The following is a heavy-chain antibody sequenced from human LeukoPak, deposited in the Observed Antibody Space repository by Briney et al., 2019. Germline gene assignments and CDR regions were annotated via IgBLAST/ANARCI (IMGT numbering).Heavy chain of an antibody. CDR2: IYHSGST. CDR3: AREIGYSYGSNWFDP. Sequence: PSETLSLTCAVSGYSISSGYYWGWIRQPPGKGLEWIGSIYHSGSTYYNPSLKSRVTISVDTSKSQFSLKLSSVTAADTAVYYCAREIGYSYGSNWFDPWGQGTLVTVSS. J-gene: IGHJ5*02. CDR1: GYSISSGYY. D-gene: IGHD5-18*01. V-gene: IGHV4-38-2*02.